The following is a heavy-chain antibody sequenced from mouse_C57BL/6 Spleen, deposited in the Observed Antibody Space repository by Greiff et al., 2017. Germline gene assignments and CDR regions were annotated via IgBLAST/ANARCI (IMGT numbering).Heavy chain of an antibody. CDR3: ARSHYYGSSNWYFDV. CDR2: FNPNYGTT. D-gene: IGHD1-1*01. Sequence: EVQLVESGPELVKPGASVKISCKASGYSFTNYNINWVKQRNGKSLEWIGVFNPNYGTTSYNQKFKGKATLTVDKSSSTAYMQLNSLTSEDSAVYYCARSHYYGSSNWYFDVWGTGTTVTVSS. J-gene: IGHJ1*03. CDR1: GYSFTNYN. V-gene: IGHV1-39*01.